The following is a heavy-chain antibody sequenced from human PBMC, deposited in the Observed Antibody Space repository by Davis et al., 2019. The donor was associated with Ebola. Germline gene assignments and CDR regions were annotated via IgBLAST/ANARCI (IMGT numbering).Heavy chain of an antibody. J-gene: IGHJ4*02. CDR2: LGTSADT. Sequence: GESLKISCAASGFIFSSYVMSWVRQAPGKGLEWVSTLGTSADTYYADSVKGRFTISRDNAKNSLYLQMNSLRAEDTAVYYCATLRFGALVWGQGTLVTVSS. V-gene: IGHV3-21*01. CDR1: GFIFSSYV. CDR3: ATLRFGALV. D-gene: IGHD3-16*01.